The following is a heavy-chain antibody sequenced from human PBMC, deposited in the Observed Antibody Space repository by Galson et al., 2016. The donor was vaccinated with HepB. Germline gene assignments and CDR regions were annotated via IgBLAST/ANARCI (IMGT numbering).Heavy chain of an antibody. CDR1: GFSVNKYGVG. J-gene: IGHJ6*02. CDR3: SHSRRITVIRGRTGYHFMIV. V-gene: IGHV2-5*02. Sequence: PALVKPTQTLTLTCTFSGFSVNKYGVGVGWMRQSPGKAPEWLALIYWDDDKGYNPSLESRLYITKDTSKNQVVLTMTNMDPADTATYYWSHSRRITVIRGRTGYHFMIVRGQGTTCTDSS. D-gene: IGHD3-10*01. CDR2: IYWDDDK.